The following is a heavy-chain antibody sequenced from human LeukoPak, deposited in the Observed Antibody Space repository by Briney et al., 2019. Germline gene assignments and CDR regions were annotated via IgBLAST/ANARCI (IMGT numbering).Heavy chain of an antibody. CDR1: GYTFTGYY. V-gene: IGHV1-2*02. CDR2: INPNSGGT. CDR3: ARASMVRGVIDAFDI. Sequence: ASVKVSCKASGYTFTGYYMHWVRQAPGQELEWMGWINPNSGGTNYAQKFQGRVTMTRDTSISTAYMELSRLRSDDTAVYYCARASMVRGVIDAFDIWGQGTMVTVSS. J-gene: IGHJ3*02. D-gene: IGHD3-10*01.